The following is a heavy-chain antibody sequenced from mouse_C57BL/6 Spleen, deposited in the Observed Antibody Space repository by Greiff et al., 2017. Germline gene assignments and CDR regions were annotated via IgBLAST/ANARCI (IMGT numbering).Heavy chain of an antibody. V-gene: IGHV1-72*01. CDR2: IDPNSGGT. Sequence: QVHVKQPGAELVKPGASVKLSCKASGYTFTSYWMHWVKQRPGRGLEWIGRIDPNSGGTKYNEKFKSKATLTVDKPSSTAYMQLSSLTSEDSAVXYCARYSTIVPYWYFDVWGTGTTVTVSS. CDR3: ARYSTIVPYWYFDV. D-gene: IGHD2-5*01. CDR1: GYTFTSYW. J-gene: IGHJ1*03.